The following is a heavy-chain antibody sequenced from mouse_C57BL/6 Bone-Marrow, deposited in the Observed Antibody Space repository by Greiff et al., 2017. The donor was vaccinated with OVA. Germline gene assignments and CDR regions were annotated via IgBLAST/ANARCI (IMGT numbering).Heavy chain of an antibody. J-gene: IGHJ4*01. CDR2: IWSGGST. Sequence: VQLQQSGPGLVQPSQSLSITCTVSGFSLTSYGVHWVRQSPGKGLEWLGVIWSGGSTDYNAAFISRLSISKDNSKSQVFFKMNSLHADDTAIYYGARKPSYYYGSRGYAMDYWGQGTSVTVSS. V-gene: IGHV2-2*01. CDR1: GFSLTSYG. D-gene: IGHD1-1*01. CDR3: ARKPSYYYGSRGYAMDY.